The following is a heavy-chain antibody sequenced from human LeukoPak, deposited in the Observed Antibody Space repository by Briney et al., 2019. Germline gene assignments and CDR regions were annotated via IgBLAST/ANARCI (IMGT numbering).Heavy chain of an antibody. J-gene: IGHJ6*04. Sequence: PGGSLRLSCAASGFTFSSYSMNWVRQAPGKGLEWVSSISSSSSYIYYADSVKGRFTISRDNAKNSLYLQVNSLRAEDTAVYYCALDPSVVPDDYYYYGMDVWGKGTTVTVSS. V-gene: IGHV3-21*01. CDR2: ISSSSSYI. D-gene: IGHD2-2*01. CDR3: ALDPSVVPDDYYYYGMDV. CDR1: GFTFSSYS.